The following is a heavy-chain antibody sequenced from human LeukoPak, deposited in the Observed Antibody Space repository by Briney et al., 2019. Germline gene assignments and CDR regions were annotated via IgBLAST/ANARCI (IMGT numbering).Heavy chain of an antibody. CDR2: IYYSGST. J-gene: IGHJ4*02. V-gene: IGHV4-39*02. Sequence: SETLSLTCTVSGDSISSTNYYWGWIRQPPGKGLEWIGSIYYSGSTYYNPSLESRVTISVDTSKNQFSLKLSSVTAADTAVYYCARESGYSYGKFDYWGQGTLVTVSS. D-gene: IGHD5-18*01. CDR1: GDSISSTNYY. CDR3: ARESGYSYGKFDY.